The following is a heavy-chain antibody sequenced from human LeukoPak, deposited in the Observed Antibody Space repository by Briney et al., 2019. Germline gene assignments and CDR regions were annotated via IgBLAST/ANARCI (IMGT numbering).Heavy chain of an antibody. CDR2: IYYSGST. CDR3: ARGLTAIAAAIDY. D-gene: IGHD6-13*01. J-gene: IGHJ4*02. V-gene: IGHV4-59*01. CDR1: GGSISSYY. Sequence: SETLSLTCTVSGGSISSYYWSWIRQPPGKGLEWIGYIYYSGSTNYNPSLKSRVTISVDTSKNQFSLKLSSVTAADTAVYYCARGLTAIAAAIDYWGPGTLVTVSS.